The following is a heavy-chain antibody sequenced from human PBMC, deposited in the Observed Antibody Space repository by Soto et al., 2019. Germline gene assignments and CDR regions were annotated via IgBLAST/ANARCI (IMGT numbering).Heavy chain of an antibody. V-gene: IGHV4-31*03. CDR3: ARVTVTNEFGAFDI. Sequence: QVQLQESGPGLVKPSQTLSLTCTVSGGSISSGGYYWRWIRQHPGKGLEWIGYIYYSGSTYYNPSLKSRVTISVDTSKNQFSLKLSSVTAADTAVYYCARVTVTNEFGAFDIWGQETMVTVSS. J-gene: IGHJ3*02. CDR1: GGSISSGGYY. D-gene: IGHD4-17*01. CDR2: IYYSGST.